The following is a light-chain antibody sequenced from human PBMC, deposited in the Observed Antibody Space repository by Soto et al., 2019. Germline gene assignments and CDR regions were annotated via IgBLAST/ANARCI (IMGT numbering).Light chain of an antibody. CDR1: SSDVGGYNY. CDR3: SSYTSSSTRV. J-gene: IGLJ2*01. CDR2: DVS. Sequence: QSALTQPASVSGSPGQSITISCTGTSSDVGGYNYVSWYQQHPGKAPKLMIYDVSYRPSGVSNRFSGSKSGNTASLTISGPQAEEEADYYCSSYTSSSTRVFGGGTKLTVL. V-gene: IGLV2-14*01.